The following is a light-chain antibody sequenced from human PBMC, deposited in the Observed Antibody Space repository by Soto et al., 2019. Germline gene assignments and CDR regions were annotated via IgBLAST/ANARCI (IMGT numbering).Light chain of an antibody. J-gene: IGKJ1*01. Sequence: DIQLTQSPSFLSASVGDRVTITCRASQGISSYLAWYQQKPGKAPNLLIYAASTLQSGVPSRFSGSGSGTDFTLTISSLQPEDFATYYCLQDINYPWTFGQGTKVEIK. CDR3: LQDINYPWT. V-gene: IGKV1-9*01. CDR1: QGISSY. CDR2: AAS.